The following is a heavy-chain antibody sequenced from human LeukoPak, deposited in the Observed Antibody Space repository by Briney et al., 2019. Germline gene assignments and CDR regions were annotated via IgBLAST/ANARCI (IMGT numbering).Heavy chain of an antibody. J-gene: IGHJ6*03. CDR1: GGSISSSSYY. CDR2: IYYSGST. Sequence: PSETLSLTCTVSGGSISSSSYYWGWIRQPPGKGLEWIGSIYYSGSTYYNPSLKSRVTLSVDTSKNQFSLKLSSVTAADTAVYYCARGGHGAPQWLPISSGYYMDVWGKGTTVTVSS. D-gene: IGHD6-19*01. CDR3: ARGGHGAPQWLPISSGYYMDV. V-gene: IGHV4-39*07.